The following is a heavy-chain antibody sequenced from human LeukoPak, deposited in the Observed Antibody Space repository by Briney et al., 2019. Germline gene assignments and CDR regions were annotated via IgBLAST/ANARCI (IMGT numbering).Heavy chain of an antibody. CDR2: IYYSGST. Sequence: PSQTLSLTCTVSGGSNSSGDYYWSWIRQPPGKGLEWIGYIYYSGSTYYNPSLKSRVTISVDTSKNQFSLKLSSVTAADTAVYYCARDRIAAGGFDYWGQGTLVTVSS. D-gene: IGHD6-13*01. CDR3: ARDRIAAGGFDY. CDR1: GGSNSSGDYY. J-gene: IGHJ4*02. V-gene: IGHV4-30-4*01.